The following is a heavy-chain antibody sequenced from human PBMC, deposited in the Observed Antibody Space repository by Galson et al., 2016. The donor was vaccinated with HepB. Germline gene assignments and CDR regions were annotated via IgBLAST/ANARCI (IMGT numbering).Heavy chain of an antibody. CDR2: IYYSGST. CDR3: ARHLKIQLWLRGNWFDP. CDR1: GGSISSSSYY. J-gene: IGHJ5*02. Sequence: VSGGSISSSSYYWGWIRQPPGKGLEWIGSIYYSGSTYYNPSLKSRVTISVDTSKNQFPLKLSSVTAADTAVYYCARHLKIQLWLRGNWFDPWGQGILVTVSS. V-gene: IGHV4-39*01. D-gene: IGHD5-18*01.